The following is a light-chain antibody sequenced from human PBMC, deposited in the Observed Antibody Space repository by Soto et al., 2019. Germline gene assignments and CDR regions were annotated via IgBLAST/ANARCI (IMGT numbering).Light chain of an antibody. Sequence: QSALTQPPSASGSPGQSVTISCTGTSSDVGGYNYVSWYQQNPGKVPKLMIYEVNKRPSGVPDRFSGSKSGNTASLTVSGLDEEDEADYYCSSYAGGNNVFGTGTKVTVL. J-gene: IGLJ1*01. CDR2: EVN. CDR1: SSDVGGYNY. CDR3: SSYAGGNNV. V-gene: IGLV2-8*01.